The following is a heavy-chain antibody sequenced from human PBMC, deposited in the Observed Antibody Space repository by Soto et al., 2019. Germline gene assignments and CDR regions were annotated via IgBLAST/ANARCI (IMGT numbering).Heavy chain of an antibody. D-gene: IGHD1-26*01. Sequence: ASVKVSCKASGYTFINFGINWVRQAPGQGLEWMGWITPYNGNANYPQKHQDRLTITTDTSTNTAYLELRSLRSDDTAVYFCARARMFSGAHRDYWGQGTRVTVSS. V-gene: IGHV1-18*04. CDR1: GYTFINFG. CDR2: ITPYNGNA. CDR3: ARARMFSGAHRDY. J-gene: IGHJ4*02.